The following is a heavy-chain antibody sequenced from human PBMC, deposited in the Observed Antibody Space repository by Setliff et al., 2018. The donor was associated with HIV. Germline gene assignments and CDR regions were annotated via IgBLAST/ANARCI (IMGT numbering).Heavy chain of an antibody. D-gene: IGHD3-10*01. J-gene: IGHJ4*02. V-gene: IGHV7-4-1*02. CDR1: GYTFTSYA. Sequence: ASVKVSCKASGYTFTSYAMNWARQAPGQGLEWLGWINTKTGNPTYVQGFPGQFVFSLDTSVSTAYLEISSLKAEDTAVYYCARAPFLQFFRGSPYYFDYWGQGSLVTVSS. CDR3: ARAPFLQFFRGSPYYFDY. CDR2: INTKTGNP.